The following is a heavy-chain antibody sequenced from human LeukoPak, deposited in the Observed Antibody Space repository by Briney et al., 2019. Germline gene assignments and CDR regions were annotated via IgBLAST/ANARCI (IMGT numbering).Heavy chain of an antibody. Sequence: GGSLRLSCAASGFTFRSCAITWVRQAPGKGLEWVSTITSSGDYTFYSDSMKGRFAISRDNSKNTLYLQMNTLTAEDTAVYYCAKLSGNYYFDYWGQGTLVTVSS. D-gene: IGHD3-3*01. V-gene: IGHV3-23*01. CDR3: AKLSGNYYFDY. CDR2: ITSSGDYT. J-gene: IGHJ4*02. CDR1: GFTFRSCA.